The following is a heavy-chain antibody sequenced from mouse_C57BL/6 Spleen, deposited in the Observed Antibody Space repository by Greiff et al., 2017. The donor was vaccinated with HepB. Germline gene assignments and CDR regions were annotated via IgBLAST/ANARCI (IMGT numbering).Heavy chain of an antibody. CDR1: GYTFTSYW. CDR3: ARLDGYYWFAY. Sequence: VQLQQPGAELVRPGSSVKLSCKASGYTFTSYWMDWVKQRPGQGLEWIGNIYPSDSETHYNQKFKDKATLTVDKSSSTAYMQLSSLTSEDSAVYYCARLDGYYWFAYWGQGTLVTVSA. CDR2: IYPSDSET. D-gene: IGHD2-3*01. V-gene: IGHV1-61*01. J-gene: IGHJ3*01.